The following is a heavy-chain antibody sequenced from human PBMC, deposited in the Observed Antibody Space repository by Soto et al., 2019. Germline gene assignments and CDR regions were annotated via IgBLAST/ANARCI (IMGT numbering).Heavy chain of an antibody. J-gene: IGHJ4*02. D-gene: IGHD3-9*01. CDR2: ISGSGGST. V-gene: IGHV3-23*01. Sequence: GGSLRLSCAASGFTFSNYAMSWVRQAPGKGLEWVSAISGSGGSTYYADSVKGRFTISRDNSKNTLYLQMNSLRAEDTAVYYCAKSRTYFDSYYFDYWGQGTLVTVSS. CDR3: AKSRTYFDSYYFDY. CDR1: GFTFSNYA.